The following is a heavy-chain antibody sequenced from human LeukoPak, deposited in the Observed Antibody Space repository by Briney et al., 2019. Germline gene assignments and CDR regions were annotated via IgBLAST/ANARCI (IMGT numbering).Heavy chain of an antibody. J-gene: IGHJ4*02. CDR2: INSDGTDT. CDR3: ARDGYNWVHFDY. CDR1: GFTFSTYW. V-gene: IGHV3-74*01. Sequence: PGGSLRLSCATSGFTFSTYWMHWVRQAPGKGLVWVSRINSDGTDTSYADSVKGQFTISRDNAKNTLYLQMNSLRAEDTAMYFCARDGYNWVHFDYWGQGTLVPVSS. D-gene: IGHD5-24*01.